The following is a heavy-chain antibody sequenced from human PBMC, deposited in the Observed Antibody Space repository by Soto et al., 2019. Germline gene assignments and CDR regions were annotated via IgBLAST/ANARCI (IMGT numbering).Heavy chain of an antibody. V-gene: IGHV1-2*04. J-gene: IGHJ6*03. CDR3: ARDRIDYDSSGYYYYYYYMDV. Sequence: ASVKVSCKASGYTFTGYYMHWVRQAPGQGLEWMGWINPNSGGTNYAQKFQGWVTMTRDTSISTAYMELSRLRSDDTAVYYCARDRIDYDSSGYYYYYYYMDVWGKGTTVTVSS. CDR1: GYTFTGYY. D-gene: IGHD3-22*01. CDR2: INPNSGGT.